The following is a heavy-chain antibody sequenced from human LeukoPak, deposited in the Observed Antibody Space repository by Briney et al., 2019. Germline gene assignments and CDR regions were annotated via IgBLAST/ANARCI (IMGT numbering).Heavy chain of an antibody. CDR1: GGTFSSYA. Sequence: SVKVSCKASGGTFSSYAISWVRQAPGQGLEWMGRIIPILGIANYAQKFQGRVTITADKSTSTAYMELRSLRSDDTAVYYCARPSTSHRQWFDPWGQGTLVTVSS. D-gene: IGHD2-2*01. J-gene: IGHJ5*02. CDR3: ARPSTSHRQWFDP. V-gene: IGHV1-69*04. CDR2: IIPILGIA.